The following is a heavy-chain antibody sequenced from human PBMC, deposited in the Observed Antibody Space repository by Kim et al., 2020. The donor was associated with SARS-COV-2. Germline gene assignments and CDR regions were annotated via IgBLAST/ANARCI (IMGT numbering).Heavy chain of an antibody. V-gene: IGHV3-9*01. Sequence: GGSLRLSCAASGFTFDDYAMHWVRQAPGKGLEWVSGISWNSGSIGYADSVKGRFTISRDNAKNSLYLQMNSRRAEDTALYYCAKAGVGATFLDYWGQGTL. CDR3: AKAGVGATFLDY. CDR1: GFTFDDYA. CDR2: ISWNSGSI. J-gene: IGHJ4*02. D-gene: IGHD1-26*01.